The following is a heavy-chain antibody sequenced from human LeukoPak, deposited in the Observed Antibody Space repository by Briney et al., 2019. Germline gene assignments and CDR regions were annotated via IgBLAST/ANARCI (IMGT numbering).Heavy chain of an antibody. CDR2: IKQDGSEK. CDR3: AKSPRYYYDSSGCYWDY. Sequence: PGGSLRLSCAASCFTFSSYWMSWVRQAPGKGLEWVANIKQDGSEKYYVDSVKGRFTISRDNAKNSLYLQMNSLRAEDTAVYYCAKSPRYYYDSSGCYWDYWGQGTLVTVS. V-gene: IGHV3-7*01. J-gene: IGHJ4*02. CDR1: CFTFSSYW. D-gene: IGHD3-22*01.